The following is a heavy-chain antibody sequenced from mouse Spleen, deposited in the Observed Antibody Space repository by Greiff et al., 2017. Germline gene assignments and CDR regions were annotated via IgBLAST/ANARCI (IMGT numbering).Heavy chain of an antibody. Sequence: QVQLQQSGPGLVQPSQSLSITRTVSGFSLTSYGVHWVRQSPGKGLEWLGVIWSGGSTDYNAAFISRLSISKDNSKSQVFFKMNSLQADDTAIYYCARNDYGSSYYAMDYWGQGTSVTVSS. CDR1: GFSLTSYG. CDR3: ARNDYGSSYYAMDY. J-gene: IGHJ4*01. CDR2: IWSGGST. D-gene: IGHD1-1*01. V-gene: IGHV2-2*01.